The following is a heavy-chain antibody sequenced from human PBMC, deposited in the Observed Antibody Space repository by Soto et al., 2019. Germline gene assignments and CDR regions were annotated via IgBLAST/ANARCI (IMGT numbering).Heavy chain of an antibody. D-gene: IGHD3-10*01. CDR3: TRQRTVTLARGLV. V-gene: IGHV4-39*01. CDR1: GGSISNTDYY. CDR2: ISYSGNT. J-gene: IGHJ4*02. Sequence: QLQASGPALVKPSETLSLSCTVSGGSISNTDYYWGWIRQPPGKGLEYLGAISYSGNTYYTPSIKSRVTMSVDTSNKQFSLKLRSVTAADTAIYYCTRQRTVTLARGLVWGQGMLVTVSS.